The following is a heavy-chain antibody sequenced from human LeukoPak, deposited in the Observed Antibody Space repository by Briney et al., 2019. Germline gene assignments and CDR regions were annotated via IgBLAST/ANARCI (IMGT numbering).Heavy chain of an antibody. CDR3: AHRDLRFLEWPLRIYFDY. J-gene: IGHJ4*02. Sequence: SDPTLVKPTQTLTLTCTFSGFSLSTSGVGVGWIRQPPGKALEGLALIYWNDDKRYSPSLKSRLTITKDTSKNQVVLTMTNMDPVDTATYYCAHRDLRFLEWPLRIYFDYWGQGTLVTVSS. V-gene: IGHV2-5*01. CDR2: IYWNDDK. CDR1: GFSLSTSGVG. D-gene: IGHD3-3*01.